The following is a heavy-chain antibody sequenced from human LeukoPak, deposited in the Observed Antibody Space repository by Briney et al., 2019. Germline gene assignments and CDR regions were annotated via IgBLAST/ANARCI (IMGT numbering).Heavy chain of an antibody. V-gene: IGHV1-46*01. CDR3: AREGPSTYHFDY. CDR2: INPSGGST. J-gene: IGHJ4*02. Sequence: ASVKVSCKASGYTFTGYYMHWVRQAPGQGREWMGIINPSGGSTRYAQKFQGRVTMTWDTSTSTVYMELSSLTSEDTAVFYCAREGPSTYHFDYWGQGTLVTVSS. CDR1: GYTFTGYY.